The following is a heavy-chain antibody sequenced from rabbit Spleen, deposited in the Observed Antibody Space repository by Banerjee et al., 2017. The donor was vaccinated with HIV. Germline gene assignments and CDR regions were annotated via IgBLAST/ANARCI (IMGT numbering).Heavy chain of an antibody. D-gene: IGHD8-1*01. J-gene: IGHJ4*01. CDR3: ARDGVGGSYFAL. V-gene: IGHV1S7*01. Sequence: QSLEESGGDLVQPGGSLKLSCKASGFTLSSFYMNWVRQAPGKGLEWIGYIDPVFGITYYANWVNGRFSISRENAQNTVFLQMTSLTAADTATYFCARDGVGGSYFALWGPGTLVTVS. CDR2: IDPVFGIT. CDR1: GFTLSSFY.